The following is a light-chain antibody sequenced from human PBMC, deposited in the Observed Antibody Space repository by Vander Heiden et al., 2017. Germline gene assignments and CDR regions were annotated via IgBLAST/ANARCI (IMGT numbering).Light chain of an antibody. CDR1: SCNIGNNN. CDR2: DND. V-gene: IGLV1-51*01. Sequence: QSVLTQPPSVPAAPRQKVTIPCSGSSCNIGNNNFSCYQQHPRTAANLLIYDNDKRRSGSPDRFSGSKSGTSATLGITGLQTGDEDDYYCGTWDTSLSAGRVFGGGTKLTVL. J-gene: IGLJ2*01. CDR3: GTWDTSLSAGRV.